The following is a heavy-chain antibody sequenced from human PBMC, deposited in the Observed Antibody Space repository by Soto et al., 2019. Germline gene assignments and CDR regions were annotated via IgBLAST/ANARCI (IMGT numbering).Heavy chain of an antibody. CDR1: GFSFSSYA. J-gene: IGHJ4*02. Sequence: EVQLLESGGGLVRPGGSLRLSCTASGFSFSSYALSWVRQAPGKGLEWVSTISGSDGKTYYADSVKGRFSISRDTSKTTLYLEMTSLRVEDTAVYYCARWSFLDYWCQGTRVTVS. CDR2: ISGSDGKT. CDR3: ARWSFLDY. V-gene: IGHV3-23*01. D-gene: IGHD1-26*01.